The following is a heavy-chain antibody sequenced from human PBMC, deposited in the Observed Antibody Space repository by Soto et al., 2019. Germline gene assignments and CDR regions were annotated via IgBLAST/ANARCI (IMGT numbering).Heavy chain of an antibody. D-gene: IGHD2-15*01. J-gene: IGHJ3*02. V-gene: IGHV3-48*03. Sequence: EVQLVESGGGLVQPGGSLRLSCAASGFTFGTYEMNWVRQAPGKGLEWLSYISRSSSVMKYADSVEGRFTISRDNAKNSLHHQMYSLIAEDTAFYYCATGHYLEGSTGGGLDIWGQGTMVTVSS. CDR1: GFTFGTYE. CDR2: ISRSSSVM. CDR3: ATGHYLEGSTGGGLDI.